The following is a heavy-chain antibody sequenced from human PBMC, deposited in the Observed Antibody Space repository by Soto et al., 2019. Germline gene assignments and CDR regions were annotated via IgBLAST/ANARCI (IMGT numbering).Heavy chain of an antibody. CDR3: AAKSGSSIGWFDP. CDR2: IVVGSGNT. D-gene: IGHD6-6*01. V-gene: IGHV1-58*01. CDR1: GFTFTSSA. J-gene: IGHJ5*02. Sequence: ASVKVSCKASGFTFTSSAVQWVRQARGQRLEWIGWIVVGSGNTNYAQKFQERVTITRDMSTNTAYMELSSLRSEDTAVYYCAAKSGSSIGWFDPWGQGTLVTVSS.